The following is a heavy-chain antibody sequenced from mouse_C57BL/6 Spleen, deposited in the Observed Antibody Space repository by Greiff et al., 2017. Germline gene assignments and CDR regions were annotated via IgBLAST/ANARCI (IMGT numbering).Heavy chain of an antibody. J-gene: IGHJ4*01. Sequence: VQLQQSGAELVRPGASVKLSCTASGFNIKDYYMHWVKQRPEQGLEWIGRIDPEDGDTEYDPKFQGKATMTADTSSNTAYLQLSSLTSEDTAIYYCARFPITVAMDYWGQGTSVTVSS. V-gene: IGHV14-1*01. CDR3: ARFPITVAMDY. D-gene: IGHD2-4*01. CDR2: IDPEDGDT. CDR1: GFNIKDYY.